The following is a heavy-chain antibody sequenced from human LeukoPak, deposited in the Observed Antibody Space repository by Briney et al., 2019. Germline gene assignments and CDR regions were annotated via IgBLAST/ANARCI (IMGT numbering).Heavy chain of an antibody. Sequence: QPGGSLRLSCVATGFSFSSHAMHWVRQAPGKGLEYVSAISNNGGNTYYASSVKGKFTISRDNSKNTLYLQMGSLRTEDMAVYYCARDRGWSFTNYGMDVWGQGTTVTVSS. D-gene: IGHD2-21*01. J-gene: IGHJ6*02. CDR1: GFSFSSHA. CDR2: ISNNGGNT. CDR3: ARDRGWSFTNYGMDV. V-gene: IGHV3-64*01.